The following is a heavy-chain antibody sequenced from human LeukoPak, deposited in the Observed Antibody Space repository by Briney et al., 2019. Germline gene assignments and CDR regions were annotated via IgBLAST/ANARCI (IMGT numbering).Heavy chain of an antibody. D-gene: IGHD1-1*01. J-gene: IGHJ4*02. CDR1: GGSISSSSYY. CDR2: IYYSGST. CDR3: ARVGQTRAERFDY. V-gene: IGHV4-39*07. Sequence: PSETLSLTCTVSGGSISSSSYYWGWIRQPPGKGLEWIGSIYYSGSTYYNPSLKSRVTISVDTSKNQFSLKLSSVTAADTAVYYCARVGQTRAERFDYWGQGTLVTVSS.